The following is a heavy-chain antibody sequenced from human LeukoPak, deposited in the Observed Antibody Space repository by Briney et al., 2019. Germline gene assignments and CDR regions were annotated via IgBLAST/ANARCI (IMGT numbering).Heavy chain of an antibody. CDR1: GYTFTDYY. J-gene: IGHJ4*02. V-gene: IGHV1-2*02. CDR2: INPNSGGT. D-gene: IGHD2-2*01. CDR3: VTFGRYQLPHDY. Sequence: ASVKASCKASGYTFTDYYMHWVRQAPGQGLEWMGWINPNSGGTNYAQKFQGRVTMTRDTSISTAYMELSRLRSDDTAVYYCVTFGRYQLPHDYWGQGTLVAVSS.